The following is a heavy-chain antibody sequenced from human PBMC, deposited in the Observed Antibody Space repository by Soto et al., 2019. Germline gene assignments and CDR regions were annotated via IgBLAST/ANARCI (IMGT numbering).Heavy chain of an antibody. CDR3: AKDRVESGLGEIDY. J-gene: IGHJ4*02. D-gene: IGHD3-16*01. Sequence: QVQLVKSGGGVVQPGRSLRLSCAASGFSFSNNGMHWVRQAPGKGLEWVAIISYDGSKKYYADSVKGRFTISRDNSKNTLYLQMNSLRVEDTAVFYCAKDRVESGLGEIDYWGQGTLVTVSS. CDR2: ISYDGSKK. CDR1: GFSFSNNG. V-gene: IGHV3-30*18.